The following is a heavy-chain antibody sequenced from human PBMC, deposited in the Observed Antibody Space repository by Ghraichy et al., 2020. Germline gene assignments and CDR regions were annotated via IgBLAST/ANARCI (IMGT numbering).Heavy chain of an antibody. J-gene: IGHJ4*02. V-gene: IGHV4-34*01. D-gene: IGHD6-19*01. CDR3: AREEYSSGWHPFDY. CDR1: GGSFSGYY. CDR2: INHSGST. Sequence: SETLSLTCAVYGGSFSGYYWSWIRQPPGKGLEWIGEINHSGSTNYNPSLKSRVTISVDTSKNQFSLKLSSVTAADTAVYYCAREEYSSGWHPFDYWGQGTLVTVSS.